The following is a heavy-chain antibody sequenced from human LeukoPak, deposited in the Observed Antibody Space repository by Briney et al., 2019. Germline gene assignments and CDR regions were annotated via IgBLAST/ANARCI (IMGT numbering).Heavy chain of an antibody. CDR3: ARRPLLWFGELLYPFDY. CDR1: GGSFSGYY. CDR2: IYYSGST. J-gene: IGHJ4*02. D-gene: IGHD3-10*01. V-gene: IGHV4-39*01. Sequence: PSETLSLTCAVYGGSFSGYYWGWIRQPPGKGLEWIGSIYYSGSTYYNPSLKSRVTISVDTSKNQFSLKLSSVTAADTAVYYCARRPLLWFGELLYPFDYWGQGTLVTVSS.